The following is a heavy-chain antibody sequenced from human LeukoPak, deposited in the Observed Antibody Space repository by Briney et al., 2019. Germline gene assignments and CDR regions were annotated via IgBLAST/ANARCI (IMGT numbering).Heavy chain of an antibody. D-gene: IGHD1-1*01. J-gene: IGHJ6*02. CDR3: ARLAGNYYYYGMDV. V-gene: IGHV3-66*01. CDR1: GFTVSSNY. CDR2: IYSGGST. Sequence: GSLRLSCAASGFTVSSNYMSWVRQAPGKGLEWVSVIYSGGSTYYADSVKGRFTISRDNSKNTLYLQMNSLRAEDTAVYYCARLAGNYYYYGMDVWGQGTTVTVSS.